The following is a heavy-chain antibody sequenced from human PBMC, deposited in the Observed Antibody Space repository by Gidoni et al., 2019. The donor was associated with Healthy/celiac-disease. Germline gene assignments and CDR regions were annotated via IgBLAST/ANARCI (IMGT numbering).Heavy chain of an antibody. V-gene: IGHV3-33*01. CDR2: IWYDGSNK. J-gene: IGHJ6*02. Sequence: QVQLVESGGGVVQPGRSLRLSCAASGFTFSSNGMHWVRQAPGKGLEWVAVIWYDGSNKYYADSVKGRFTISRDNSKNTLYLQMNSLRAEDTAVYYCARGGCSSTSCYKYYYYGMDVWGQGTTVTVSS. CDR1: GFTFSSNG. CDR3: ARGGCSSTSCYKYYYYGMDV. D-gene: IGHD2-2*02.